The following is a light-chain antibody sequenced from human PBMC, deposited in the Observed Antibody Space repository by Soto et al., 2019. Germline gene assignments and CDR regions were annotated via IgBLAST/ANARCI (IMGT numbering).Light chain of an antibody. V-gene: IGKV3-15*01. CDR3: QQYNNWPPA. CDR2: GAS. J-gene: IGKJ1*01. Sequence: EIVMTQSPATLSVSPGERATLSCRASQSVSSNLAWYQQKPGQAPRLLIYGASTRATGIPARFSGSGSGTEFTLTISSPQSEDFAVYYCQQYNNWPPAVGQGTKVDIK. CDR1: QSVSSN.